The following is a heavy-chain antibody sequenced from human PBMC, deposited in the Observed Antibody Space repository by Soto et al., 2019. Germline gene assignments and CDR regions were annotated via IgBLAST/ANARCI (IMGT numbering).Heavy chain of an antibody. D-gene: IGHD3-10*01. Sequence: EVQLVESGGGLVKPGESLRLSCTASGFTFSSYSMNWVRQSPGKGLEWVSSISPSSDYMFYAYSVKGRFTISRDNAKNSLHLQMNSLRAEDTAISYCARISGSASGKYYRDYWGQGTLVTGSS. J-gene: IGHJ4*02. CDR2: ISPSSDYM. CDR1: GFTFSSYS. CDR3: ARISGSASGKYYRDY. V-gene: IGHV3-21*04.